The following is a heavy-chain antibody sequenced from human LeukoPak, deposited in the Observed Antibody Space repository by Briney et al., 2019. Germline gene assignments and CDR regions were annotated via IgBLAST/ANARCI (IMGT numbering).Heavy chain of an antibody. Sequence: WVRQAPGKGLEWIGSIYYSGSTYYNPSLTSRVTISVDTSKNQFSLKLSSVTAADTAVYYCARGWYPRAISGSYNNRAMPDFIEYSGGDICFDIWGQGTMVTVSS. D-gene: IGHD1-26*01. V-gene: IGHV4-39*07. CDR3: ARGWYPRAISGSYNNRAMPDFIEYSGGDICFDI. CDR2: IYYSGST. J-gene: IGHJ3*02.